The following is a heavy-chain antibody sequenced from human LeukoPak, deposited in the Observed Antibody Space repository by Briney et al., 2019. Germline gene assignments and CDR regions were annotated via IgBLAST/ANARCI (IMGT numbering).Heavy chain of an antibody. CDR1: GGSFSGYY. CDR2: IYHSGST. CDR3: ARDFGYGDYFFDD. J-gene: IGHJ4*02. D-gene: IGHD4-17*01. Sequence: SETLSLTCAVYGGSFSGYYWSWIRQPPGKGLEWIGEIYHSGSTNYNPSLKSRVTISVDKSKNQFSLKLSSVTAADTAVYYRARDFGYGDYFFDDWGQGTLVTVSS. V-gene: IGHV4-34*01.